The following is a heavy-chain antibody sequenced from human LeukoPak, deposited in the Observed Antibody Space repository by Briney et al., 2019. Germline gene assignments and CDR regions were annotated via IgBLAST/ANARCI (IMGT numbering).Heavy chain of an antibody. Sequence: PGGSLRLSCAVSGGTTDDYGMSWVRQAPGKGLEWVSGINWDGTNTYYAESVKGRFTISRDNAKNSLYLQMNSLRVEDTAVYYCVSQQLAPPWGQGTLVTVSS. CDR3: VSQQLAPP. J-gene: IGHJ5*02. D-gene: IGHD5-24*01. CDR2: INWDGTNT. V-gene: IGHV3-20*04. CDR1: GGTTDDYG.